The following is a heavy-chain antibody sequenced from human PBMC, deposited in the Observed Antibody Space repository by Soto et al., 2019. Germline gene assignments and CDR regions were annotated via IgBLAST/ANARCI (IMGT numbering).Heavy chain of an antibody. CDR1: GFSFSSYA. V-gene: IGHV3-30-3*01. Sequence: QVQLVESGGGVVQPGRSLRLSCAASGFSFSSYAMHWVRQAPGKGLEWVAAISYGGTNKYYADSVKGRFTISRDNSEITLYLQMTSLRPEDTAVFYCASAGGGGFNLIVFVDYWGLGTLVTVSS. CDR2: ISYGGTNK. D-gene: IGHD2-21*01. J-gene: IGHJ4*02. CDR3: ASAGGGGFNLIVFVDY.